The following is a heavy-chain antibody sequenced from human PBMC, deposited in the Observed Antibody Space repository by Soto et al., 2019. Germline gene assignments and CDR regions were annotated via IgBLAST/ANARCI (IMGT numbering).Heavy chain of an antibody. J-gene: IGHJ4*02. CDR1: GGSFSSYA. Sequence: QVQLVQSGAEVKKPGSLVKVSCKASGGSFSSYAISWVRQAPGQGLEWMGGIIPIFGTANYAQQFQVRVTMTADESTSTAYMELSSLRSEDTAVYYCASGGLVAANDYFDYWGQGTLVTVSS. D-gene: IGHD2-15*01. V-gene: IGHV1-69*12. CDR2: IIPIFGTA. CDR3: ASGGLVAANDYFDY.